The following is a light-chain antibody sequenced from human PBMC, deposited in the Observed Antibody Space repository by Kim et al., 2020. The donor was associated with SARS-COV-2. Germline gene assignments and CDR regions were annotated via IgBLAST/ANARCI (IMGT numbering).Light chain of an antibody. Sequence: SYELTQPPSVSVSPGQTASITCSGDKLGDKYACWYQQKPGQSPVLVIYQDSKRPSGIPERFSGSNSGNTATLTISGTQAMDEADYYCQARESSTVV. J-gene: IGLJ2*01. V-gene: IGLV3-1*01. CDR2: QDS. CDR3: QARESSTVV. CDR1: KLGDKY.